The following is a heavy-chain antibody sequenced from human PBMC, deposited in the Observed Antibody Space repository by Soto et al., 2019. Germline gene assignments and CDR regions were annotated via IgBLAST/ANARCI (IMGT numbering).Heavy chain of an antibody. J-gene: IGHJ3*02. Sequence: EVQLVESGGGLVQPGGSLRLSCAASGFSLSSYWVHWVRQAPGKGPVWVSRINSDGSSTTYADSVKGRFTISRDNAKNTLYLQMNGLRAEDTAVYYCASVLWSGYRNVAFDIWGQGTMVTVSS. CDR1: GFSLSSYW. CDR2: INSDGSST. V-gene: IGHV3-74*01. CDR3: ASVLWSGYRNVAFDI. D-gene: IGHD3-3*01.